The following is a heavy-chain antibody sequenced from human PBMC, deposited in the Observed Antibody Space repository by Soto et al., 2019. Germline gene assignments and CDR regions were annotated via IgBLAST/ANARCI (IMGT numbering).Heavy chain of an antibody. CDR2: ISYDGSNK. J-gene: IGHJ4*02. CDR3: ARGSSGYFYYFDY. CDR1: GFTFSSYP. V-gene: IGHV3-30-3*01. Sequence: GALRLSCAASGFTFSSYPMHWVRQAPGKGLEWVAFISYDGSNKYFADSVKGRFTISRDTSRNTLYLQMNSLKPEDTAVYFCARGSSGYFYYFDYWGQGTLVTVSS. D-gene: IGHD3-22*01.